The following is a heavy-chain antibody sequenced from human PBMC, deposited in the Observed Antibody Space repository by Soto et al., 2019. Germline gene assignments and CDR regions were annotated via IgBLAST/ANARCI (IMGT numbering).Heavy chain of an antibody. CDR3: ARGGGVGVAGSAAFDM. CDR1: GYPVTAYY. D-gene: IGHD3-3*01. V-gene: IGHV1-2*02. Sequence: QLHLVQSGAVVKKPGASVTVSCSASGYPVTAYYMHWVRQAPGRGLEWMGGINPATGAAKYTQTFRGRVTMARDTSTGTVFMELSGLTSADTAVFYGARGGGVGVAGSAAFDMWGQGTLVTVSS. CDR2: INPATGAA. J-gene: IGHJ3*02.